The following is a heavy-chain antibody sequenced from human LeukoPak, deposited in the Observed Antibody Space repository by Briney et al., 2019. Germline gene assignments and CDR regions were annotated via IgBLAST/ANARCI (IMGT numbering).Heavy chain of an antibody. CDR3: AKSGYYYDSSGYYPLGY. V-gene: IGHV3-9*01. CDR1: GFTFDDYA. D-gene: IGHD3-22*01. Sequence: GGSLRLSCAPSGFTFDDYAMDWVRQAPGKGLEWVSCISWNSGSIGYADSVKGRFTISRDNSKNTLYLQMNSLRAEDTAVYYCAKSGYYYDSSGYYPLGYWGQGTLVTVSS. J-gene: IGHJ4*02. CDR2: ISWNSGSI.